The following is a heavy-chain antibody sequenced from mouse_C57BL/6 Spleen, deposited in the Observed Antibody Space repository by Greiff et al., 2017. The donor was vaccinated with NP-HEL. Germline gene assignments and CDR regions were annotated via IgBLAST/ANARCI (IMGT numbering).Heavy chain of an antibody. Sequence: QVHVKQSGAELARPGASVKLSCKASGYTFTSYGISWVKQRTGQGLEWIGEIYPRSGNTYYNEKFKGKATLTADKSSSTAYMELRSLTSEDSAVYFCARRDSSGYGYWGQGTTLTVSS. CDR2: IYPRSGNT. D-gene: IGHD3-2*02. CDR3: ARRDSSGYGY. J-gene: IGHJ2*01. V-gene: IGHV1-81*01. CDR1: GYTFTSYG.